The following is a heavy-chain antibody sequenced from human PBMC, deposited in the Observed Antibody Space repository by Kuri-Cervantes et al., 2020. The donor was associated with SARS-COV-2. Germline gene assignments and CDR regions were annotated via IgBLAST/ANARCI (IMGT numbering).Heavy chain of an antibody. D-gene: IGHD3-3*01. V-gene: IGHV4-34*01. J-gene: IGHJ3*02. CDR1: GGSFSGYY. Sequence: ESLKISCAVYGGSFSGYYWSWIRQPPGKGLEWIGEINHSGSTNYNPSLKSRVTISVDTSKNQFSLKLSSVTAADTAVYYCARKRLASITIFGVVTPNAFDIWGQGTMVTVSS. CDR3: ARKRLASITIFGVVTPNAFDI. CDR2: INHSGST.